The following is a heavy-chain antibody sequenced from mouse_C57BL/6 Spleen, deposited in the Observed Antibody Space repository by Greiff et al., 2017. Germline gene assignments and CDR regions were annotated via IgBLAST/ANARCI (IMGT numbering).Heavy chain of an antibody. CDR1: GYTFTDYY. Sequence: EVQLQQSGPELVKPGASVKISCKASGYTFTDYYMNWVKQSHGKSLEWIGDINPNNGGTSYNQKFKGKATLTVDKSSSTAYMELRSLTSEDSAVYYCARSPDSSGLDYWGQGTTLTVSS. CDR3: ARSPDSSGLDY. CDR2: INPNNGGT. V-gene: IGHV1-26*01. D-gene: IGHD3-2*02. J-gene: IGHJ2*01.